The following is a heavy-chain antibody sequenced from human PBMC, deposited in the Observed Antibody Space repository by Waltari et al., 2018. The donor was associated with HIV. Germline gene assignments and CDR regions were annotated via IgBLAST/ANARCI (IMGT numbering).Heavy chain of an antibody. Sequence: QVQLQESGPGLVKPSETLSLTCTVSGGSISSYYWSWIRQPPGKGLEWIGYIYYSGSTNYNPSLKSRVTISVDTSKNQFSLKLSSVTAADTAVYYCARASFGPGIVGGIGPFDPWGQGTLVTVSS. CDR3: ARASFGPGIVGGIGPFDP. CDR1: GGSISSYY. CDR2: IYYSGST. V-gene: IGHV4-59*01. J-gene: IGHJ5*02. D-gene: IGHD1-26*01.